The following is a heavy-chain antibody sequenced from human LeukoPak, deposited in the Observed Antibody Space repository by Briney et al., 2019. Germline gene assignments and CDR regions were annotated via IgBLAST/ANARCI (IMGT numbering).Heavy chain of an antibody. J-gene: IGHJ6*03. CDR2: INPNSGGT. D-gene: IGHD6-19*01. CDR1: GYTFTGYY. Sequence: ASVKVSCKASGYTFTGYYMHWVRQAPGQGLEWMGWINPNSGGTNYAQKFQGRVTMTRDTSISTAYMELSRLRSDDTAVYYCARGEYSSGWYGLSYYYYMDVWGKGTTVTISS. CDR3: ARGEYSSGWYGLSYYYYMDV. V-gene: IGHV1-2*02.